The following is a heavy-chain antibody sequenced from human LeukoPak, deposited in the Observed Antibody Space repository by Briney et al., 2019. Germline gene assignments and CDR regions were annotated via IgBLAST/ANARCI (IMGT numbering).Heavy chain of an antibody. D-gene: IGHD6-13*01. J-gene: IGHJ4*02. CDR3: AKDHEYSSSWYFDY. CDR1: GFTFSSYE. Sequence: GGSLRLSCAASGFTFSSYEMNWVRQAPGKGLEWVSSISSSSSYIYYADSVKGRFTISRDNAKKSMYLEMNSLRAEDTAVYYCAKDHEYSSSWYFDYWGQGTLVTVSS. CDR2: ISSSSSYI. V-gene: IGHV3-21*01.